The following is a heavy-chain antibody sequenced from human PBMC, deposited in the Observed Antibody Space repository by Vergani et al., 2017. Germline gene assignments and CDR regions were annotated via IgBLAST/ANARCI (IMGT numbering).Heavy chain of an antibody. J-gene: IGHJ1*01. CDR1: GYTLTELS. CDR3: ATERPSDSPPFGVVTADEYFQH. Sequence: QVQLVQSGAEVKKPGASVKVSCKVSGYTLTELSMHWVRQAPGKGLEWMGGFDPEDGETIYAQKFQGRVTMTEDTSTDTAYMELSSLRSEDTAVYYCATERPSDSPPFGVVTADEYFQHWGQGTLVTVSS. CDR2: FDPEDGET. V-gene: IGHV1-24*01. D-gene: IGHD2-21*02.